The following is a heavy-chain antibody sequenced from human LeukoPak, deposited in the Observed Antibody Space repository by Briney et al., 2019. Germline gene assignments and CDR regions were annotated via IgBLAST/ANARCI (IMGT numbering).Heavy chain of an antibody. CDR1: GFTFSSYS. Sequence: GGSLRLSCAASGFTFSSYSMNWVRQAPGKGLEWVSSISSSSSYIYYADSVKGRFTISRDNSKDTLYLQMNSLRAEDTAVYYCAKGRWLQLFDYWGQGTLVTVSS. D-gene: IGHD5-24*01. CDR3: AKGRWLQLFDY. CDR2: ISSSSSYI. J-gene: IGHJ4*02. V-gene: IGHV3-21*04.